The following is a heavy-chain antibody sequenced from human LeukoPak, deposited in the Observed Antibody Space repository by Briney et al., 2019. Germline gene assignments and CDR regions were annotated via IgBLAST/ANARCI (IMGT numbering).Heavy chain of an antibody. CDR2: INHSGST. CDR1: GGSFSGYD. CDR3: ATQFSLLWFGTTFDY. J-gene: IGHJ4*02. D-gene: IGHD3-10*01. Sequence: SETLSLTCAVYGGSFSGYDWSWIRQPPGKGLEWIGEINHSGSTNYNPSLKSRVTISVDTSKNQFSLKLSSVSAADTAVYYCATQFSLLWFGTTFDYWGQGTLVTVSS. V-gene: IGHV4-34*01.